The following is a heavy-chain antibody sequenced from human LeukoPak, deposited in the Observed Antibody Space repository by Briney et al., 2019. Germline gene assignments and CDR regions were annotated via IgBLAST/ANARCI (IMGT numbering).Heavy chain of an antibody. CDR3: ARLMVVAATPRNYYYYYYMDV. D-gene: IGHD2-15*01. J-gene: IGHJ6*03. CDR2: IYTIGNT. Sequence: PSETLSLTCTVSGASISRGSHYWSWIRQPAGKGLEWIGRIYTIGNTNYSPSLWRRVTISVDTSRNQFSLKLSSVTAADTAVYYCARLMVVAATPRNYYYYYYMDVWGKGTTVTVSS. V-gene: IGHV4-61*02. CDR1: GASISRGSHY.